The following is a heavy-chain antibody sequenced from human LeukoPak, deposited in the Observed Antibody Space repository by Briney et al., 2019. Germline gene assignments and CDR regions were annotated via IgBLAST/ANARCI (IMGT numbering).Heavy chain of an antibody. D-gene: IGHD5-12*01. J-gene: IGHJ5*02. Sequence: PGGSLRLSCAASGFTFSNAWMSWVRQAPGKGLEWVGRIKSKTEGGTTDYAAPVKGRFTISRDDSKDTLYLQMNSLKTEDTAVYYCTTLPGEVARDWFDPWGQGTLVTVSS. V-gene: IGHV3-15*01. CDR1: GFTFSNAW. CDR2: IKSKTEGGTT. CDR3: TTLPGEVARDWFDP.